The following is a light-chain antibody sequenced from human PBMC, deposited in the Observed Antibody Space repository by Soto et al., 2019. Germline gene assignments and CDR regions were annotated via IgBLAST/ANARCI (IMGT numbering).Light chain of an antibody. CDR2: DAS. J-gene: IGKJ1*01. CDR3: QQYGSSPPSWT. CDR1: QSVSSSY. Sequence: ENVLTQSPGTLSLSPGERATLSCRASQSVSSSYLAWYQQKPGQPPSLLIFDASNRATGIPDRFSGSGSGTDCTLTISSLEPEDFAVYYCQQYGSSPPSWTFGQGTKVESK. V-gene: IGKV3-20*01.